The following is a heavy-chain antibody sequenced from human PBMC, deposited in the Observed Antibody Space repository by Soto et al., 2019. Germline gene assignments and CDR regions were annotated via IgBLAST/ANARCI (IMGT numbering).Heavy chain of an antibody. D-gene: IGHD3-22*01. CDR1: GFTFSSYG. CDR3: ARELVVITPAAFDI. CDR2: IWYDGSNK. J-gene: IGHJ3*02. V-gene: IGHV3-33*01. Sequence: PXGSLRLSCAAAGFTFSSYGMHWVRQAPGKGLEWVAVIWYDGSNKYYADSVKGRFTISRDNSKNTLYLQMNSLRAEDTAVYYCARELVVITPAAFDIWGQGTMVTVSS.